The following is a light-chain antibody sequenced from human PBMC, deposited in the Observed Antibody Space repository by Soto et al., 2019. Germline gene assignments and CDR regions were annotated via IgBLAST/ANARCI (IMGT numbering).Light chain of an antibody. CDR3: QHYNNWPPWT. CDR2: GAS. CDR1: QSVSTN. Sequence: EVVMTQTPAILSVSPGERATLSCRASQSVSTNLAWYQQKPGQAPRLLIYGASTRATGIPARFSGSGSGTEFTRAISSLQSEDFAVYYCQHYNNWPPWTFGQGTKVEIK. J-gene: IGKJ1*01. V-gene: IGKV3-15*01.